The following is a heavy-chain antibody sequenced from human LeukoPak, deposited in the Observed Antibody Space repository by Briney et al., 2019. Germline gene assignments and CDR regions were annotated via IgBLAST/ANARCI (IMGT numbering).Heavy chain of an antibody. CDR3: ARDSGLRFLEWLPHYYYGMDV. D-gene: IGHD3-3*01. CDR1: GGTFSSYA. Sequence: ASVKVSCTASGGTFSSYAISWVRQAPGQGLEWMGWISAYNGNTNYAQKLQGRVTMTTDTSTSTAYMELRSLRSDDTAVYYCARDSGLRFLEWLPHYYYGMDVWGQGTTVTVSS. CDR2: ISAYNGNT. V-gene: IGHV1-18*01. J-gene: IGHJ6*02.